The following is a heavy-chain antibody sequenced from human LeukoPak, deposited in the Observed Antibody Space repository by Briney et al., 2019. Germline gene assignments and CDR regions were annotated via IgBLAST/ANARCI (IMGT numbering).Heavy chain of an antibody. CDR2: IYYSGST. D-gene: IGHD3-22*01. CDR1: GGSISSYY. Sequence: SETLSLTCTVSGGSISSYYWSWIRQPPGKGLEWIGYIYYSGSTNYNPSLKSRVTISVDTSKNQFSLKLSSVTAADTAVYYCAGAEDYYDSSGYYSYYFDYWGQGTLVTVSS. CDR3: AGAEDYYDSSGYYSYYFDY. J-gene: IGHJ4*02. V-gene: IGHV4-59*01.